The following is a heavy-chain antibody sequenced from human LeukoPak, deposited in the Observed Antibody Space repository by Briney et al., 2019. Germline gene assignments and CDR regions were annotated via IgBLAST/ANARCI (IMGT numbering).Heavy chain of an antibody. CDR3: ARGSMLHELYFDY. CDR1: GGSISSGSYY. CDR2: IYTSGST. V-gene: IGHV4-61*02. Sequence: SQTLSLTCTVSGGSISSGSYYWSWIRQPAGKGLEWIGRIYTSGSTNYNPSLKSRVTISVDTSKNQFSLKLSSVTAADTAVYYCARGSMLHELYFDYWGQGTLVTVSS. J-gene: IGHJ4*02. D-gene: IGHD2-8*01.